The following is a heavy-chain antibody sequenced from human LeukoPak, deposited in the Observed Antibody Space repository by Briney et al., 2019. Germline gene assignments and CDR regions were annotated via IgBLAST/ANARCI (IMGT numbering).Heavy chain of an antibody. CDR1: GGSISSGGYY. D-gene: IGHD2-15*01. CDR3: ARDGWVVVATTLEYYYYTDV. V-gene: IGHV4-30-2*01. J-gene: IGHJ6*03. Sequence: KPSQTLSLTCTVSGGSISSGGYYWSWIRQPPGKGLEWIGYIYHSGSTYYNPSLKSRVTISVDRSKNQFSLKLSSVTAADTAVYYCARDGWVVVATTLEYYYYTDVWGKGTTVTVSS. CDR2: IYHSGST.